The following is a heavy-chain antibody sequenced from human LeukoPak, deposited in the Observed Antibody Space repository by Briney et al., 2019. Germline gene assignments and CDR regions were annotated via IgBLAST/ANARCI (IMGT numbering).Heavy chain of an antibody. CDR1: GFSFTNSA. Sequence: GASVEVSCKASGFSFTNSAVQWVRQARGQRLGWIGWIVVGSGNTIYVQKFQERVTISRDMSTSTAYMELSSLRSEDTAVYYCAAGYIGGAMVTNAFDIWGQGTMVTVSS. V-gene: IGHV1-58*01. CDR3: AAGYIGGAMVTNAFDI. D-gene: IGHD5-18*01. CDR2: IVVGSGNT. J-gene: IGHJ3*02.